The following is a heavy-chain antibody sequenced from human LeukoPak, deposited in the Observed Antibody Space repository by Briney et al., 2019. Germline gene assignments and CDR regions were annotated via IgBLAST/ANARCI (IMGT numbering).Heavy chain of an antibody. Sequence: PSETLSLTCAINGASFTSAYWNWIRQPPGKGLEWIGEINHAGTTSYNPSLKSRVTISVDMSKNQFSLNLTSVTAADTAVYYCAGVLGTPGPWGTGTLVTVSS. J-gene: IGHJ5*02. CDR2: INHAGTT. D-gene: IGHD2-15*01. V-gene: IGHV4-34*01. CDR3: AGVLGTPGP. CDR1: GASFTSAY.